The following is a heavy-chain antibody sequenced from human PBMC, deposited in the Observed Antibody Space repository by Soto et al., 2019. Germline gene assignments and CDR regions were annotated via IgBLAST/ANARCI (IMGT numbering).Heavy chain of an antibody. CDR3: ARDLSEYSYGPQVH. V-gene: IGHV1-69*01. CDR2: LIPIFRTP. CDR1: GGTFSTYG. D-gene: IGHD5-18*01. Sequence: QVQLEQSGAEVKKPGSSVKVSCKTSGGTFSTYGVVWVRQAPGQGLEWMGGLIPIFRTPNYAQKFQGRVTITAAESTSTVYMELTSLRSEYTVMYYCARDLSEYSYGPQVHWGQGTLVTVS. J-gene: IGHJ4*02.